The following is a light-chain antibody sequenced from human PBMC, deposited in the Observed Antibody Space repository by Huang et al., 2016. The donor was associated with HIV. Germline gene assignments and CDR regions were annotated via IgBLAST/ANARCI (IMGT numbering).Light chain of an antibody. Sequence: EIVMTQSPATLSVSPGERATLSCRASQSVSSNLAWYQQKPGQAPRLPIYAASTRATGIPARFSGSGSGTEFTLTISSLQSEDFAVYYCQQYNNWPRTFGQGTKVEIK. V-gene: IGKV3-15*01. CDR2: AAS. CDR3: QQYNNWPRT. CDR1: QSVSSN. J-gene: IGKJ1*01.